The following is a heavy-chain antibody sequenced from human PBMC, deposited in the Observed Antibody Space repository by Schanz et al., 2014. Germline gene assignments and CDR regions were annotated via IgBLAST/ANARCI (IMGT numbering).Heavy chain of an antibody. V-gene: IGHV3-30*03. J-gene: IGHJ3*01. CDR1: GFTFSGYG. CDR3: TRDRGALINHNDALDL. CDR2: ISYDGRHK. D-gene: IGHD3-16*01. Sequence: QVQLVESGGGVVQPGRSLRLSCAASGFTFSGYGMHWVRQAPGKGLEWVAIISYDGRHKNYADSVKGRFTISRDNSKNPXHLQMNSLRSEDTAVYYCTRDRGALINHNDALDLWGQGTMVSVSS.